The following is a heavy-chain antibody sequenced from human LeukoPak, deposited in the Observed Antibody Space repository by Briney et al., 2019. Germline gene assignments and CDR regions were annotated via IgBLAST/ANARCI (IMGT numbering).Heavy chain of an antibody. J-gene: IGHJ4*02. Sequence: PGGSLRLSCAASGFTFSRYWIHWVRQAPGKGLEWVSRISPDGSTTTYADSVKGRFTISRDNVKNRVYLQMNSLRGDDTAVYYCARDVALSTYHFDSSGLLDYWGQGTLVTVSS. V-gene: IGHV3-74*01. D-gene: IGHD3-22*01. CDR3: ARDVALSTYHFDSSGLLDY. CDR1: GFTFSRYW. CDR2: ISPDGSTT.